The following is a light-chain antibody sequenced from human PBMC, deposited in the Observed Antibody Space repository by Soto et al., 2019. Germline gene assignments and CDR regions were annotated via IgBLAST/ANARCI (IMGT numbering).Light chain of an antibody. CDR2: KIS. CDR3: MQATEYPPYT. J-gene: IGKJ2*01. V-gene: IGKV2-24*01. CDR1: QSLLHSDGETY. Sequence: DLVLTQTPLSSPVTLGQPASISCRSSQSLLHSDGETYLSWLQQRPGQPPRLLIYKISNRFPGVPDRFSGSGAGTDFTLKISRVEAEDVGIYYCMQATEYPPYTFGQGTKLEIK.